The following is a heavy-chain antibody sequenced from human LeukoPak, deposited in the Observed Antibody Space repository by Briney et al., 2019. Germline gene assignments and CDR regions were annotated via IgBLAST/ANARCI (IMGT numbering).Heavy chain of an antibody. CDR3: ARDYTNYGFDY. Sequence: GGSLRLSCAASGFTVSSNYMSWVRQAPGKGLEWVSVIYSGGSTYYADSVKGRFTISRDNSKNTLYLRMNSLRAEDTAVYYCARDYTNYGFDYWGQGTLVTVSS. J-gene: IGHJ4*02. CDR1: GFTVSSNY. D-gene: IGHD4-11*01. V-gene: IGHV3-66*01. CDR2: IYSGGST.